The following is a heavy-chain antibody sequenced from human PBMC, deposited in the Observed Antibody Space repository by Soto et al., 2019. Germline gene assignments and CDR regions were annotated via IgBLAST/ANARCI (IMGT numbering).Heavy chain of an antibody. Sequence: SVKVSCKASGFTFTSSAMQWVRQARGQRLEWIGWIVVGSGNTNYAQKFQERVTITRDMSTSTAYMELSSLRSEDTAVYYCAAVPDIVVVPAAMSVNYYYGMDVWGQGNTVTVSS. CDR1: GFTFTSSA. CDR2: IVVGSGNT. V-gene: IGHV1-58*02. J-gene: IGHJ6*02. CDR3: AAVPDIVVVPAAMSVNYYYGMDV. D-gene: IGHD2-2*01.